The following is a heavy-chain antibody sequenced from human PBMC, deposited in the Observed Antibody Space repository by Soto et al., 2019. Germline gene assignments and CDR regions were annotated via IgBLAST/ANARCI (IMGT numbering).Heavy chain of an antibody. D-gene: IGHD2-15*01. CDR3: ARAGIVVVVAATQYYYYGMDV. CDR2: ISAYNGNT. CDR1: GYTFTSYG. J-gene: IGHJ6*02. Sequence: QVQLVQSGAEVKKPGASVKVSCKASGYTFTSYGISWVRQAPGQGLEWMGWISAYNGNTNYAQKLQGRVTMTTDTSTSTAYMELRSLRSVDTAVYYCARAGIVVVVAATQYYYYGMDVWGQGTTVTVSS. V-gene: IGHV1-18*01.